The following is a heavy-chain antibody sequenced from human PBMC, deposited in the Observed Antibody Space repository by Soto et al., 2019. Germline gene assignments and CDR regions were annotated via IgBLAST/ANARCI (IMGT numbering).Heavy chain of an antibody. CDR3: TRVLSVVVPAAIPHYGMDV. V-gene: IGHV3-49*04. CDR2: IRSKAYGGTT. D-gene: IGHD2-2*02. J-gene: IGHJ6*02. Sequence: GGSLRLSCTASGFTFGDYAMSWVRQSPGKGLEWVGFIRSKAYGGTTEYAASVKGRFTISRDDSKSIAYLQMNSLKTEDTAVYYCTRVLSVVVPAAIPHYGMDVWGQGTTVTVSS. CDR1: GFTFGDYA.